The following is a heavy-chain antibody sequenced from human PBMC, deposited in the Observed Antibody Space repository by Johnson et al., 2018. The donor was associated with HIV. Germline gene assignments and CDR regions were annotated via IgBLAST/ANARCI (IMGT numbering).Heavy chain of an antibody. CDR3: AKTNL. J-gene: IGHJ3*01. V-gene: IGHV3-66*01. D-gene: IGHD1-1*01. Sequence: VKLGESGGGVVKPVGALRLVCVAYGFTVSSNYMSWVRQAPGKGLEWVSVIYSGGSTYYADSVKGRFTISRDNSKNTLYLQMNSLRAEDTAVYYCAKTNLWGQGTMVTVSS. CDR1: GFTVSSNY. CDR2: IYSGGST.